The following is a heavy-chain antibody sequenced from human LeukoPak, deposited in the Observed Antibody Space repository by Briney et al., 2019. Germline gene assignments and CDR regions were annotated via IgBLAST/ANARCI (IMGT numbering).Heavy chain of an antibody. D-gene: IGHD6-19*01. CDR1: GGSISSSSYY. V-gene: IGHV4-39*07. CDR3: ARDSSGWLFDY. CDR2: IFYSGST. Sequence: NTSETLSLTCTVSGGSISSSSYYWGWIRQPPGKGLEWIGSIFYSGSTHYNPSLKSRVTISVDTSKNQFSLKLSSVTAADTAVYYCARDSSGWLFDYWGQGTLVTVS. J-gene: IGHJ4*02.